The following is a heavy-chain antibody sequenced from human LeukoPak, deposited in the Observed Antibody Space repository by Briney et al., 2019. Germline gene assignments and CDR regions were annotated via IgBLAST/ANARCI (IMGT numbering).Heavy chain of an antibody. CDR2: IIPILGIA. Sequence: SVKVSCKASGGTFSSYAISWVRQAPGQGLEWMGRIIPILGIANYAQKFQGRVTITADKSTSTAYMELSSLRSDDTAVYYCARRGLGATRDFDYWGQGTLVTVSS. D-gene: IGHD1-26*01. CDR1: GGTFSSYA. CDR3: ARRGLGATRDFDY. J-gene: IGHJ4*02. V-gene: IGHV1-69*04.